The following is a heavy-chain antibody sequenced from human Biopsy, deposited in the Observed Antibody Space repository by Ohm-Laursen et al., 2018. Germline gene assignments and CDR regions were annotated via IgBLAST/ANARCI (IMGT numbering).Heavy chain of an antibody. CDR2: INHRGFT. D-gene: IGHD2/OR15-2a*01. CDR3: EKNLAVSSYALDI. CDR1: GGSLSGYY. V-gene: IGHV4-34*01. J-gene: IGHJ3*02. Sequence: SDTLSLTCAVYGGSLSGYYWNWIRQSPGKGLEWIGEINHRGFTSNNPSLTSRVTISVDTSKNQFSPKLGSVTAADTAVYYCEKNLAVSSYALDIWGQGTMVVVSS.